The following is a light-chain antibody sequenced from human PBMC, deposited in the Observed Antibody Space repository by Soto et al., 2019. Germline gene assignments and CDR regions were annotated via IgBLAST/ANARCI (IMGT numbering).Light chain of an antibody. V-gene: IGKV3-20*01. CDR1: QSVSSSY. CDR2: GAS. Sequence: EIVLTQSPGTLSLSPGDRATLSCRASQSVSSSYLAWYQQRPGQAPRLLIYGASNRATGIPDRFGGSGSGTDFTLTISRLEPEDFAVYYCQQYGSSIIFGPGTKVDI. CDR3: QQYGSSII. J-gene: IGKJ3*01.